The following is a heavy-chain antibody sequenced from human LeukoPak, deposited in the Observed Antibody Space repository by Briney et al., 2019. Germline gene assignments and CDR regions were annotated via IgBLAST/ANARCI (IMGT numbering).Heavy chain of an antibody. CDR2: ISGSGGST. D-gene: IGHD4-17*01. CDR3: AKSFTVTTLFGRHIDY. V-gene: IGHV3-23*01. CDR1: GFTFSSYA. Sequence: GGSLRLSCAASGFTFSSYAMSWVRQAPGKGLEWVSAISGSGGSTYYADFVKGRFTISRDNSKNTLYLQMNSLRAEDTAVYYCAKSFTVTTLFGRHIDYWGQGTLVTVSS. J-gene: IGHJ4*02.